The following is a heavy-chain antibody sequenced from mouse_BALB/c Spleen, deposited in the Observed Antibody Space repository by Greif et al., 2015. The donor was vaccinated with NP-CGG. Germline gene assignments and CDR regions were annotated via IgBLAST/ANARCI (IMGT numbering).Heavy chain of an antibody. J-gene: IGHJ3*01. CDR2: IRNKANGYTT. D-gene: IGHD2-4*01. CDR3: ARDKTMITTPFAY. CDR1: GFTFTDYY. Sequence: EVQGVESGGGLVQPGGSLRLSCATSGFTFTDYYMSWVRQPPGKALEWLGFIRNKANGYTTEYRASVKGRFTISRDNSQSILYLQMNTLRAEDSATYYCARDKTMITTPFAYWGQGTLVTVSA. V-gene: IGHV7-3*02.